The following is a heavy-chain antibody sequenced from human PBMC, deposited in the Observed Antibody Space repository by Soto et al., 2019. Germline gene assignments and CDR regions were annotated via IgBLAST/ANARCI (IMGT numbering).Heavy chain of an antibody. D-gene: IGHD3-10*01. J-gene: IGHJ4*02. V-gene: IGHV4-31*03. Sequence: SETLSLTCTVSGGSISSGGYYWTWIRQHPGKGLEWIGYIYYSGSTYYNPSLKSRVTISVDTSKDQFSLKLSSVTAADTAVYYCARDHRARGFWFDYWGQGTLVTVSS. CDR2: IYYSGST. CDR3: ARDHRARGFWFDY. CDR1: GGSISSGGYY.